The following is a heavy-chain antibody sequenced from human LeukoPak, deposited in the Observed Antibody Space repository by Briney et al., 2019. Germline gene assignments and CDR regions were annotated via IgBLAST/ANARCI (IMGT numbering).Heavy chain of an antibody. CDR3: AKDQTYDFWSGSPVWFDP. V-gene: IGHV3-23*01. D-gene: IGHD3-3*01. CDR2: ISGSGGST. Sequence: GASLRLSRAASGFTFSSYAMSWVRQAPGKGLEWVSAISGSGGSTYYADSVKGRFTISRDNSKNTLYLQMNSLRAEDTAVYYCAKDQTYDFWSGSPVWFDPWGQGTLVTVSS. J-gene: IGHJ5*02. CDR1: GFTFSSYA.